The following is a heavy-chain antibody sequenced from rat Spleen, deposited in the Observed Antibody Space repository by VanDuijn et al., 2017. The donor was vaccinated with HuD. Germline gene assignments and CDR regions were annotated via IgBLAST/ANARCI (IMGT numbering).Heavy chain of an antibody. CDR3: ATTDDY. D-gene: IGHD1-11*01. J-gene: IGHJ2*01. Sequence: EVQLVESDGGLVQPGRSLKLSCAASGFIFSDYYMAWVRQAPTKGLEWVATISYDGTSTYHRDSVKGRFTISRDNAKSTLYLQMDSLRSEDTATYYCATTDDYWGQGVMGTVSS. V-gene: IGHV5-29*01. CDR2: ISYDGTST. CDR1: GFIFSDYY.